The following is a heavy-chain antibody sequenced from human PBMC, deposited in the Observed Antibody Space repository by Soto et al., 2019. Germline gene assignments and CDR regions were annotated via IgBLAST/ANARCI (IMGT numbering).Heavy chain of an antibody. Sequence: PGGSLRLSCAASGFTFSNYAMHWVRQAPGKGLEWVAVISYDGRNKYYADSVKGRFTISRDNSKNTLYLQVNSLRADDTAVYYCARNGSGNYYHFDYWGQGTLVTV. V-gene: IGHV3-30*04. J-gene: IGHJ4*02. CDR2: ISYDGRNK. CDR3: ARNGSGNYYHFDY. CDR1: GFTFSNYA. D-gene: IGHD3-10*01.